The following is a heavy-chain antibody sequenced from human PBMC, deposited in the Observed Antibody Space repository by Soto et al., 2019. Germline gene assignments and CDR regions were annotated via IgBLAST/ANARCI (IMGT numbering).Heavy chain of an antibody. CDR3: ARDRGKHYYYGMDV. Sequence: QVQLVESGGGVVQPGRSLRLSCAASGFTFSSYAMHWVRQAPGKGLEWVAVISYDGSNKYYADSVKGRFTISRDNSKNTLYLQMNSLRAEDTAVYYCARDRGKHYYYGMDVRGQGTTVTVSS. V-gene: IGHV3-30-3*01. J-gene: IGHJ6*02. CDR1: GFTFSSYA. CDR2: ISYDGSNK.